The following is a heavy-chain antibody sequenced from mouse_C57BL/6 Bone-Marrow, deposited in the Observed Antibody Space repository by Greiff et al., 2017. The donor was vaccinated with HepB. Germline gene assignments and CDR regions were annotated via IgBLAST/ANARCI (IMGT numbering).Heavy chain of an antibody. V-gene: IGHV1-76*01. D-gene: IGHD1-1*01. J-gene: IGHJ1*03. CDR1: GYTFTDYY. Sequence: QVQLKESGAELVRPGASVKLSCKASGYTFTDYYINWVKQRPGQGLEWIARIYPGSGNTYYNEKFKGKATLTAEKSSSTAYMQLSSLTSEDSAVYFCAREVTVVAWYFDVWGTGTTVTVSS. CDR2: IYPGSGNT. CDR3: AREVTVVAWYFDV.